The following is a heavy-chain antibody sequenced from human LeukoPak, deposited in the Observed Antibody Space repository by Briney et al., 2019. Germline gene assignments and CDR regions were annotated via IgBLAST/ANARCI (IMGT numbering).Heavy chain of an antibody. J-gene: IGHJ5*02. CDR1: GGSISSYY. Sequence: SSETLSLTCTVSGGSISSYYWTWIRQHPGEGLEWIGYIYHSGSTYYNPSLKSRVTMSVDTSKNQFSLEMSSVTAADTAVYYCSRGLATTRGYNWFDTWGQGTLVTVSS. V-gene: IGHV4-59*06. D-gene: IGHD1/OR15-1a*01. CDR2: IYHSGST. CDR3: SRGLATTRGYNWFDT.